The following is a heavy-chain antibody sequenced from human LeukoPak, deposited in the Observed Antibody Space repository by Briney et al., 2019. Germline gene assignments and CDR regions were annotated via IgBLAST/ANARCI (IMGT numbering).Heavy chain of an antibody. CDR3: ARDSSGYCSGGSCLQNWFDP. J-gene: IGHJ5*02. V-gene: IGHV4-59*01. CDR2: IYYSGST. CDR1: GGSISSYY. Sequence: SETPSLTCTVSGGSISSYYWSWIRQPPGKGLEWIGYIYYSGSTNYNPSLKSRVTISVDTSKNQFSLKLSSVTAADTAVYYCARDSSGYCSGGSCLQNWFDPWGQGTLVTVSS. D-gene: IGHD2-15*01.